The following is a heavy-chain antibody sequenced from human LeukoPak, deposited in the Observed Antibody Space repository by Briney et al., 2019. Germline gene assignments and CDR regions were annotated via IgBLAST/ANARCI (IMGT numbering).Heavy chain of an antibody. D-gene: IGHD2-2*01. CDR2: MSGSGDST. J-gene: IGHJ4*02. Sequence: PGGSLRLSCAASGFTFSSYAMNWVRQAPGKGLEWVSAMSGSGDSTYYADSVKGRFTISRDNSKNTLYLQMNSLRAEDTAVYYCTGIYCSSTSCYPYWGQGTLVTVSS. CDR1: GFTFSSYA. V-gene: IGHV3-23*01. CDR3: TGIYCSSTSCYPY.